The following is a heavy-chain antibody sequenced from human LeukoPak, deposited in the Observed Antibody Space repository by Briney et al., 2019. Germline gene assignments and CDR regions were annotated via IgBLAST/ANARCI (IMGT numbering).Heavy chain of an antibody. V-gene: IGHV4-30-4*01. J-gene: IGHJ4*02. Sequence: PSQTLSLTCTVSGGSISSGDYYWSWIRQPPGKGLEWIGYIYYSGSTYYNPSLKSRVTISVDTSKNQFSLKLSSVTAADTAVYYCASTTYDYFWGGRKYSDYWGQGALVTVSS. D-gene: IGHD3-16*01. CDR1: GGSISSGDYY. CDR2: IYYSGST. CDR3: ASTTYDYFWGGRKYSDY.